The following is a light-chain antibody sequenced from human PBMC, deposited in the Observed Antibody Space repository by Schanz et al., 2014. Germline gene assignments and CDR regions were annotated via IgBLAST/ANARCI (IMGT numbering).Light chain of an antibody. CDR1: QTISSW. J-gene: IGKJ1*01. V-gene: IGKV1-39*01. CDR3: QQTFNTPRT. Sequence: DIQMTQSPSTLSASVGDRVTITCRASQTISSWLAWYQQKPGKAPKLLIYAASSLQSGVPSRFRGSGSGTDFTLNINSLQPDDFANYYCQQTFNTPRTFGQGTKVEI. CDR2: AAS.